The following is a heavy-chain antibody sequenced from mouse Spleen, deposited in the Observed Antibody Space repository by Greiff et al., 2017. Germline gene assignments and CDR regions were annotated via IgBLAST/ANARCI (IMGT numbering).Heavy chain of an antibody. V-gene: IGHV1S34*01. D-gene: IGHD2-14*01. CDR1: GYSFTGYY. J-gene: IGHJ2*01. CDR2: ISCYNGAT. Sequence: LVKTGASVKISCKASGYSFTGYYMHWVKQSHGKSLEWIGYISCYNGATSYNQKFKSKATLTVDKSSSTAYMQLSSLTSEDSAVYYCASPVRDFDYWGQGTTLTVSS. CDR3: ASPVRDFDY.